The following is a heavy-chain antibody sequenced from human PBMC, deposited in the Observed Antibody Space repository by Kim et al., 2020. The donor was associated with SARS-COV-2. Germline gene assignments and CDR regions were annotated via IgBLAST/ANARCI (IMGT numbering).Heavy chain of an antibody. D-gene: IGHD6-6*01. CDR1: GFTFSSYA. CDR2: ISGSGGST. Sequence: GGSLRLSCAASGFTFSSYAMSWVRQAPGKGLEWVSAISGSGGSTYYADSVKGRFTISRATSKNTLYLQMNSLRAEDTAVYYCARGQREYSSPPGVNGFDTWGQGTLVTVSS. J-gene: IGHJ5*02. V-gene: IGHV3-23*01. CDR3: ARGQREYSSPPGVNGFDT.